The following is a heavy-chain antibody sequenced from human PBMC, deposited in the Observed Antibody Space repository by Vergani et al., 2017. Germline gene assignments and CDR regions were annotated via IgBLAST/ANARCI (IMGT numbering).Heavy chain of an antibody. CDR2: IKQDGSEK. CDR1: GFTFSSYW. D-gene: IGHD2-15*01. CDR3: AGDHCPSGSCYSVDWFDP. J-gene: IGHJ5*02. V-gene: IGHV3-7*03. Sequence: EVQLVESGGGLVQPGGSLRLSCAASGFTFSSYWMSWVRQAPGKGLEWVANIKQDGSEKYYVDSVKGRFTISRDNAKNSLYLQMNSLRAEDTAVYYCAGDHCPSGSCYSVDWFDPWGQGTLVTVSS.